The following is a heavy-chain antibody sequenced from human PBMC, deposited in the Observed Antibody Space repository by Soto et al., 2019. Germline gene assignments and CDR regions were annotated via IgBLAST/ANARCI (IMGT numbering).Heavy chain of an antibody. V-gene: IGHV4-59*08. J-gene: IGHJ4*02. Sequence: PSETLSLTCTVSGVSIISYYWSWILQPPGKGLEWIGYIYYSGSTNYNPSLKSRITISVDTSKNQFSLKLSSVTAADTAVYYCARLGPYRRGGSRTARGQGTLVPVSS. CDR2: IYYSGST. CDR1: GVSIISYY. D-gene: IGHD2-15*01. CDR3: ARLGPYRRGGSRTA.